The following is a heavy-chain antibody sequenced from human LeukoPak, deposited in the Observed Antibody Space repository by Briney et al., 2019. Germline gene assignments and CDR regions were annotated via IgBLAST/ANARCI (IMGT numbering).Heavy chain of an antibody. CDR3: AREGGAHYGDAWSDP. CDR2: IYYSGST. CDR1: GGSISSYY. J-gene: IGHJ5*02. V-gene: IGHV4-59*01. D-gene: IGHD4-17*01. Sequence: SETLSLTCTVSGGSISSYYWSWIRQPPGKGLEWIGYIYYSGSTNYNPSLKSRVTISVDTSKNQFSLKLSSVTAADTAVYYCAREGGAHYGDAWSDPWGQGTLVTVSP.